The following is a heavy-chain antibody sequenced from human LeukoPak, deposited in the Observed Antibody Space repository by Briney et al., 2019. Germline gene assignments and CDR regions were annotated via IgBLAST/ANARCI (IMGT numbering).Heavy chain of an antibody. CDR1: GFPFGNYV. CDR3: ARGGYPYGMDV. CDR2: TSSSGSAI. Sequence: GGSLRLSCEASGFPFGNYVMHWVRQAPGRGLEGVSYTSSSGSAIYYADSVKGRFTISRDNAKTSMYLQMNSLRAEDTAVYYCARGGYPYGMDVWGPGTTVTVSS. J-gene: IGHJ6*02. D-gene: IGHD3-16*02. V-gene: IGHV3-48*03.